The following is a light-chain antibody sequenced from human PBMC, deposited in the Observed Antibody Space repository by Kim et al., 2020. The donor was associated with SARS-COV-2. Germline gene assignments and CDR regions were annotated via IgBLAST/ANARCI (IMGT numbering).Light chain of an antibody. CDR1: TSNIGSNY. CDR3: AAWDDSLIGPV. CDR2: DSN. J-gene: IGLJ2*01. V-gene: IGLV1-47*01. Sequence: ELTQPPSASGTPGQRVTISCSGSTSNIGSNYVYWYQQFPGTAPKLLIYDSNQRRSGVPDRFSGSKSGTSASLAISGLRSEDEADYYCAAWDDSLIGPVFGGGTQLTVL.